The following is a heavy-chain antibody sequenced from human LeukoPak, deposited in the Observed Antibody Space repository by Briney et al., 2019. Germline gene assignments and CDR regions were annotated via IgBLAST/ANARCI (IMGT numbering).Heavy chain of an antibody. V-gene: IGHV4-39*01. CDR3: ARQASIVLMVYVDY. Sequence: SETLSLTCTVSGGSISSSSYYGGWIRQPPGKGLEWIGSIYYSGSTYYNPSLKSRVTISVDTSKNQFSLKLSSVTAADTAVYYCARQASIVLMVYVDYWGQGTLVTVSS. D-gene: IGHD2-8*01. J-gene: IGHJ4*02. CDR2: IYYSGST. CDR1: GGSISSSSYY.